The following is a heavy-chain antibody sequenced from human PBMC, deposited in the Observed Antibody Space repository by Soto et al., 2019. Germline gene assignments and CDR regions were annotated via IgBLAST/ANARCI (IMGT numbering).Heavy chain of an antibody. V-gene: IGHV3-30*18. D-gene: IGHD3-3*01. CDR3: AKVWSVVLRFLDWGFDF. Sequence: QVQLVESGGGVVQPGRSLRLSCAASGFTFSSYGMHWVRQAPGKGLEWVAVISYDGSNKYYADSVKGRFTISRDNSKYRLDLQMNSLRAEDTAVYYCAKVWSVVLRFLDWGFDFWGQGTMVTVSS. J-gene: IGHJ4*02. CDR2: ISYDGSNK. CDR1: GFTFSSYG.